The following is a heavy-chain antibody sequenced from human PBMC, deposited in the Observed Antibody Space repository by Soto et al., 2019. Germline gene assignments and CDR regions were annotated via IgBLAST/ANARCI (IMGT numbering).Heavy chain of an antibody. CDR2: IWYDGSNK. J-gene: IGHJ6*02. Sequence: QVQLVESGGGVVQPGRSLRLSCAASGFTFSSYGMHWVRQAPGKGLEWVAVIWYDGSNKYYADSVKGRFTISRDNSNNTLYLQMNSLRAEDTAVYYCARAHPGGNTPHLCGMDVWGQGTTVTVSS. CDR3: ARAHPGGNTPHLCGMDV. D-gene: IGHD2-15*01. V-gene: IGHV3-33*01. CDR1: GFTFSSYG.